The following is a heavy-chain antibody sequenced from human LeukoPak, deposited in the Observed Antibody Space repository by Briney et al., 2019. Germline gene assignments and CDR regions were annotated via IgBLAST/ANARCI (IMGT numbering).Heavy chain of an antibody. CDR2: INHSGST. CDR3: ARSPTYRAGGAFDI. CDR1: GGSFSGYY. D-gene: IGHD3-16*01. J-gene: IGHJ3*02. Sequence: SETLSLTCAVYGGSFSGYYWSWIRQPPGKGLEWIGEINHSGSTNYNPSLKSRVTISVDTSKNQFSLKLSSVTAADTAVYYCARSPTYRAGGAFDIWGQGTMVTVSS. V-gene: IGHV4-34*01.